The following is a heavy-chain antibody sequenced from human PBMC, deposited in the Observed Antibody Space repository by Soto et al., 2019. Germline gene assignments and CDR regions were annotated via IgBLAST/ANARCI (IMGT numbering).Heavy chain of an antibody. CDR2: INSDGSST. D-gene: IGHD1-1*01. V-gene: IGHV3-74*01. CDR1: GFTFSSYW. CDR3: PVHVPAQTASGY. Sequence: EVQLVESGGGLVQPGGSLRLSCAASGFTFSSYWMHWVRQAPGKGLVWVSRINSDGSSTSYADSVKGRFTISRDNAKNTLYLQMKGLDAEDPAVYYCPVHVPAQTASGYGGQGALVPFPS. J-gene: IGHJ4*02.